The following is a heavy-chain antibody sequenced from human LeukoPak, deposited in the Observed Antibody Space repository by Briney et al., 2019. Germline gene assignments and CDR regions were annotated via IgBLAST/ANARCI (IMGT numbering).Heavy chain of an antibody. Sequence: ASVEVSCKASGYTFTGYYMHWVRQAPGQGLEWMGWINPNSGGTNYAQKFQGRVTMTRDMSISTAYMELSRLRSDDTAVYYCARDHGLADFDYWGQGTLVTVSS. CDR1: GYTFTGYY. J-gene: IGHJ4*02. D-gene: IGHD3-22*01. CDR3: ARDHGLADFDY. V-gene: IGHV1-2*02. CDR2: INPNSGGT.